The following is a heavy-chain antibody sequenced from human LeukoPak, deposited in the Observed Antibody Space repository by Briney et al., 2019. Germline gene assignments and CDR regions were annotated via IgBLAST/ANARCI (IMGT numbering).Heavy chain of an antibody. CDR1: GYTFTGYY. CDR3: ARVEEYQLPYNWFDP. D-gene: IGHD2-2*01. V-gene: IGHV1-2*02. CDR2: INPNSGGT. J-gene: IGHJ5*02. Sequence: ASVKVSCKASGYTFTGYYMHWVRQAPGQELEWMGWINPNSGGTNYAQKFQGRVTMTRDTSISTAYMELSRLRSDDTAVYYCARVEEYQLPYNWFDPWGQGTLVTVSS.